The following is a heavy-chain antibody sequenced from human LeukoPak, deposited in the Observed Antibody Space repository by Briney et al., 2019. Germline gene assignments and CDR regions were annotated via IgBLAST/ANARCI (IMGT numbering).Heavy chain of an antibody. CDR2: IYYSGST. Sequence: SETLSLTCTVSGGSMSSYYWSWIRQPPGKGLEWVGYIYYSGSTNYNPSLKSRVTISVDTSKNQFSLKLSSVTAADTAVYYCAAFCSSTSCWGSGWFDPWGQGTLVTVSS. D-gene: IGHD2-2*01. J-gene: IGHJ5*02. V-gene: IGHV4-59*01. CDR3: AAFCSSTSCWGSGWFDP. CDR1: GGSMSSYY.